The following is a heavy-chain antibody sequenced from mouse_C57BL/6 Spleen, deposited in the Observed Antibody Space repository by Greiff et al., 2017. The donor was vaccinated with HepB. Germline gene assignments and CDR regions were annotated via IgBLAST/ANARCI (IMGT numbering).Heavy chain of an antibody. J-gene: IGHJ1*03. D-gene: IGHD1-1*01. CDR1: GYSFTDYN. Sequence: QLQQSGPELVKPGASVKISCKASGYSFTDYNMNWVKQSNGKSLEWIGVINPNYGTTSYNQKFKGKATLTVDQSSSTAYMQLNSLTSEDSAVYYCARSGYGSSLWYFDVWGTRTTVTVSS. V-gene: IGHV1-39*01. CDR3: ARSGYGSSLWYFDV. CDR2: INPNYGTT.